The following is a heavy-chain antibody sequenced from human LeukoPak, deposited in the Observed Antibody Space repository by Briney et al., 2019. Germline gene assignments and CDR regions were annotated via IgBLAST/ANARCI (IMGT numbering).Heavy chain of an antibody. J-gene: IGHJ3*02. CDR3: AREGKDSSGRNDAFDI. Sequence: GGSLRLSCATSGFTFSIYGMHWVRQAPGKGLEWVSFIRYDGTNKYYADSVKGRFTISRDNSKNTLYLEMNSLRPEDTAVYYCAREGKDSSGRNDAFDIWGQGTMVTVSS. CDR2: IRYDGTNK. V-gene: IGHV3-30*02. CDR1: GFTFSIYG. D-gene: IGHD3-22*01.